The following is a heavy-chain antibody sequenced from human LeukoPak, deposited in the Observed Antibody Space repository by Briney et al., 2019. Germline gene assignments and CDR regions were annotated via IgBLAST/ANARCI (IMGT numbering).Heavy chain of an antibody. J-gene: IGHJ2*01. D-gene: IGHD2-15*01. CDR3: ARDGLAAATLHWCFDL. V-gene: IGHV3-21*01. CDR1: GFTFSSYT. CDR2: ISSSSSYI. Sequence: GGSLRLSCAASGFTFSSYTMNWVRQAPGKGLEWVSSISSSSSYIYYADSVKGRFTIPRDNARNSLYLQMNSLRAEDTAVYYCARDGLAAATLHWCFDLWGRGTLVTVSS.